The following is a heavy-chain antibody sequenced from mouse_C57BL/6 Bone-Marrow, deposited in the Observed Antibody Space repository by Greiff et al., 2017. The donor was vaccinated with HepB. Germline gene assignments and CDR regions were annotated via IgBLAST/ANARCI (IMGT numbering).Heavy chain of an antibody. Sequence: VQLQQSGAELVKPGASVKMSCKASGYTFTSYWITWVKQRPGQGLEWIGDIYPGSGSTNYNEKFKSKATLTVDTSSSTAYMQLSSLTSEDSAVYYCARRVYGNYRYYAMDYWGQGTSVTVSS. CDR2: IYPGSGST. CDR3: ARRVYGNYRYYAMDY. CDR1: GYTFTSYW. D-gene: IGHD2-1*01. V-gene: IGHV1-55*01. J-gene: IGHJ4*01.